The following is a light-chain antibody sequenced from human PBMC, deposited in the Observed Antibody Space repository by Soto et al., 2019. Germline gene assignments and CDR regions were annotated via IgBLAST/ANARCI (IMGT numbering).Light chain of an antibody. V-gene: IGKV3-15*01. CDR3: QHYVTWPLT. CDR1: QTVGDN. J-gene: IGKJ4*01. CDR2: GAS. Sequence: ETAMTQSPVTLSLSPGERATLSCRASQTVGDNVAWYRQKPGQPPSLLIYGASTRAPGVPARFSGSGSGTDFILTISSLQSEDFAVYYCQHYVTWPLTFGGGTKVESK.